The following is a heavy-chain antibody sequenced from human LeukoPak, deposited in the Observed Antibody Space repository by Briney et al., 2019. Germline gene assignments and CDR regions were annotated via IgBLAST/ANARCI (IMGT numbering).Heavy chain of an antibody. CDR3: ARLYYDSSGYYQICYFDY. J-gene: IGHJ4*02. D-gene: IGHD3-22*01. V-gene: IGHV4-39*01. CDR2: IYYSGST. CDR1: GGSISSSSYY. Sequence: SETLSLTCTVSGGSISSSSYYWGWIRQPPGKGLEWIGSIYYSGSTYYNPSLKSRVTIPLDTSKNQFSLNLSSVTAADTAVYYCARLYYDSSGYYQICYFDYWGQGTLVTVSS.